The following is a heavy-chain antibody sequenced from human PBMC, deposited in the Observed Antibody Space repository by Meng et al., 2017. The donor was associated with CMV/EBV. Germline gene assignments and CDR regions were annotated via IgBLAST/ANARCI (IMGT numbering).Heavy chain of an antibody. CDR3: VRDHNWGPDY. CDR2: IYPNSGGT. Sequence: VRLGQTGAEGKSPGASGKVSCQTSGYRFSDHYMHWVRQAPGQGLEWMGWIYPNSGGTHYAQKFQDRVTMTRDTSISTVYMELSRLTSDDTAVYYCVRDHNWGPDYWGQGTLVTVSS. D-gene: IGHD1-1*01. J-gene: IGHJ4*02. V-gene: IGHV1-2*02. CDR1: GYRFSDHY.